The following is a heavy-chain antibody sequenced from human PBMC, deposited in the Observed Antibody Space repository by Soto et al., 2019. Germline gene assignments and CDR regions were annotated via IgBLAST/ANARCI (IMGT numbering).Heavy chain of an antibody. J-gene: IGHJ6*03. V-gene: IGHV4-34*01. CDR2: INHSGST. CDR1: GGSFSGYY. CDR3: ARVSQYYYYYYYMDV. Sequence: QVQLQQWGAGLLKPSETLSLTCAVYGGSFSGYYWSWIRQPPGKGLEWIGEINHSGSTNYNPSLKCLVTLSVDTSNNQFSLKLSSVTAADTAVYYCARVSQYYYYYYYMDVWGKGTTVTVSS.